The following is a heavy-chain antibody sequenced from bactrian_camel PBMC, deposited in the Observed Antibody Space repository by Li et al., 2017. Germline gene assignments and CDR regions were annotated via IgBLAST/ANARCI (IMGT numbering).Heavy chain of an antibody. CDR1: GFTFSSRA. CDR3: ATLPGYYKDYIHRPMFGY. J-gene: IGHJ6*01. V-gene: IGHV3S1*01. CDR2: INEDGGTT. D-gene: IGHD4*01. Sequence: HVQLVESGGGLVQPGGSLRLSCTASGFTFSSRALYWVRQAPGKGLDWVSLINEDGGTTYYADSVKGRFTISRDNGKKSLYLQLNSLKTEDTAMYYCATLPGYYKDYIHRPMFGYRGQGTQVTVS.